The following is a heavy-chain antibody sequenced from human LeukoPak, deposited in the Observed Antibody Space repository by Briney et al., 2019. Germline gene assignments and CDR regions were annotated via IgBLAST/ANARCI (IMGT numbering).Heavy chain of an antibody. Sequence: SETLSLTCTVSGGSISSGSYYWSWIRQPAGKGLEWIGRIYTSGSTNYNPSLKSRVTISVDTSKNQFSLKLSSVTAADTAVYYCARALTHWNDGRGSNWFDPWGQGTPVTVSS. V-gene: IGHV4-61*02. CDR3: ARALTHWNDGRGSNWFDP. CDR2: IYTSGST. CDR1: GGSISSGSYY. J-gene: IGHJ5*02. D-gene: IGHD1-1*01.